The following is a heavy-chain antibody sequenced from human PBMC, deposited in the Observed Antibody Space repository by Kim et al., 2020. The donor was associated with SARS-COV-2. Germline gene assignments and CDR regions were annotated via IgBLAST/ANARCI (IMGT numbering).Heavy chain of an antibody. J-gene: IGHJ6*02. D-gene: IGHD3-9*01. Sequence: SETLSLTCTVSGGSISSGSYYWSWIRRPAGKGLEWIGRIYTSGSTNYNPSLKSRVTISVDTSKNQFSLKLSSVTAADTAVYYCAREKSDILTGYYYYYGMDVWGQGTTVTVSS. V-gene: IGHV4-61*02. CDR1: GGSISSGSYY. CDR2: IYTSGST. CDR3: AREKSDILTGYYYYYGMDV.